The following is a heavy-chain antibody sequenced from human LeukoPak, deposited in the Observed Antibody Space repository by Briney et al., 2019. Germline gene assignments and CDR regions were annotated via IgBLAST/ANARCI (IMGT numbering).Heavy chain of an antibody. V-gene: IGHV3-74*01. CDR3: ARARSAGTFDY. CDR2: INTDGSST. CDR1: GFTFSSYW. Sequence: GGSLRLSCAASGFTFSSYWMHWVRQAPGKGLVWVSLINTDGSSTNYADSVKGRFTISRDNAKNTLYLQMNSLRAEDTAVYYCARARSAGTFDYWGQGTLVTVSS. J-gene: IGHJ4*02. D-gene: IGHD6-13*01.